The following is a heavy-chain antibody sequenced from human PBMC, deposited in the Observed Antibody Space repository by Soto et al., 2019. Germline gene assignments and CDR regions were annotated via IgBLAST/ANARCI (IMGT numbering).Heavy chain of an antibody. Sequence: PSETLSLTCTVSGGSISSSSYYWGWIRQPPGKGLEWIGSIYYSGSTYYNPSLKSRVTISVDTAKNQFSLKLSSVTAADTAVYYCARHGVKGGYCSGGSSYPHSSCSTHVWGQGTTVTVSS. CDR2: IYYSGST. CDR3: ARHGVKGGYCSGGSSYPHSSCSTHV. CDR1: GGSISSSSYY. D-gene: IGHD2-15*01. J-gene: IGHJ6*02. V-gene: IGHV4-39*01.